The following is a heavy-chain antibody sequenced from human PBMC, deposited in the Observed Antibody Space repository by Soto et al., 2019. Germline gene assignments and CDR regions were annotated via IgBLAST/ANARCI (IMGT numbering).Heavy chain of an antibody. CDR3: VKDRLRHCTSTSGYLLDY. D-gene: IGHD2-2*01. CDR1: GFTFSDYT. Sequence: GSLRLSCSASGFTFSDYTMHWVRQTSEKRLEYISIIDSNGQITDYAESVKGRFAISRDNSKNTLYLQMTSLRTDDTAVYYCVKDRLRHCTSTSGYLLDYGGQGT. J-gene: IGHJ4*02. V-gene: IGHV3-64D*06. CDR2: IDSNGQIT.